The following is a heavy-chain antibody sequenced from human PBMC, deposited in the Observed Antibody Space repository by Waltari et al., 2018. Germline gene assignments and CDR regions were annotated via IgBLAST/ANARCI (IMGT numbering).Heavy chain of an antibody. CDR1: GFTFSSYA. Sequence: QVQLVESGGGVVQPGRSLRLSCAASGFTFSSYAMHWIRQPPGKGLEWIGYIYYSGSTNYNPSLKSRVTISVDTSKNQFSLKLSSVTAADTAVYYCARVHRTWYYFDYWGQGTLVTVSS. J-gene: IGHJ4*02. V-gene: IGHV4-59*01. CDR3: ARVHRTWYYFDY. CDR2: IYYSGST. D-gene: IGHD2-8*02.